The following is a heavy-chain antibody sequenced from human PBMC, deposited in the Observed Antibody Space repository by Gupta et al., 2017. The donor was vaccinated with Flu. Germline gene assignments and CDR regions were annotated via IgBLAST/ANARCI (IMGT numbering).Heavy chain of an antibody. V-gene: IGHV3-43*01. J-gene: IGHJ6*02. CDR3: VKGVSYYYYSMDV. Sequence: EVQLVESGGVLAQPGGSLRLSCAASGFTFDDYTMHWVRQTPGKGLEWVSLISWDGRSTFYAESVKGRFTISRDDSKNSLYLQMNSLRTEDTALYYCVKGVSYYYYSMDVWGQGTTVTVSS. CDR2: ISWDGRST. CDR1: GFTFDDYT.